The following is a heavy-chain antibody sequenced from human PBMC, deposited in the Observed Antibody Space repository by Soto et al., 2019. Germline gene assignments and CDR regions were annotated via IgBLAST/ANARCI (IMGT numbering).Heavy chain of an antibody. D-gene: IGHD4-17*01. CDR2: ISYDGSLK. CDR1: GFAFSRSF. V-gene: IGHV3-30*03. Sequence: QVQLVESGGGLVQPGRTLRLSCTASGFAFSRSFMHWVRQAPGKGLEWVAVISYDGSLKYYGDSVKGRFSISRDNSKNPLFLLLDNLRSEQKSTYYCARGCTYGARDVDYWGQGTLVTVSS. J-gene: IGHJ4*02. CDR3: ARGCTYGARDVDY.